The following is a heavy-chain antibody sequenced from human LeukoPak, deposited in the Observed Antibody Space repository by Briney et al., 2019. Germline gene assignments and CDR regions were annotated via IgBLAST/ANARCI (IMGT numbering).Heavy chain of an antibody. CDR3: ARSGSYDY. V-gene: IGHV3-23*01. J-gene: IGHJ4*02. Sequence: PGGSLRLSCVASGFTFSSYAMNWVRQAPGKGLEWVSGISNSGGSTYYADSVKGRFTISRDNSKNPVDLQMNSLRAEDTAVYYCARSGSYDYWGQGTLVTVSS. D-gene: IGHD1-26*01. CDR2: ISNSGGST. CDR1: GFTFSSYA.